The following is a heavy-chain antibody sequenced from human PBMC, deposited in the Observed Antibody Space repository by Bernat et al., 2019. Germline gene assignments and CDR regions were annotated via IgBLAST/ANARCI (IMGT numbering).Heavy chain of an antibody. J-gene: IGHJ4*02. V-gene: IGHV3-23*01. Sequence: EVQLLESGGGLVQPGGSLRLSCAASGFTFSSYAMSWVRQAPGKGLEWVSAISGSGGSTYYADSVKGRFTISRDNSKNTLYLQMNSLRAEDTVVYYCAKASGQPRGWSLFDYWGQGTLVTVSS. D-gene: IGHD6-19*01. CDR1: GFTFSSYA. CDR2: ISGSGGST. CDR3: AKASGQPRGWSLFDY.